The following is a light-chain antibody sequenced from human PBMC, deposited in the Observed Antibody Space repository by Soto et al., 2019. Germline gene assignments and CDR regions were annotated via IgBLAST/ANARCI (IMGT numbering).Light chain of an antibody. CDR3: QQRSNWPPT. V-gene: IGKV3-11*01. CDR2: DAS. J-gene: IGKJ5*01. CDR1: QSVSSY. Sequence: DIVMTQSPATLSVSPGERATLSCRASQSVSSYLAWYQQKPGQAPRLLIYDASNRATGIPARFSGSGSGTDFTLTISSLEPEDFAVYYCQQRSNWPPTFGQGTRLEIK.